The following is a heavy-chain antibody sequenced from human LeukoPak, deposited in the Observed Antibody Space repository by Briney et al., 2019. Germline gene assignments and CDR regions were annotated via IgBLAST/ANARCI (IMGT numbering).Heavy chain of an antibody. D-gene: IGHD6-19*01. CDR2: IYYSGST. CDR3: ARESSGWPLDY. J-gene: IGHJ4*02. V-gene: IGHV4-59*01. Sequence: PSETLSLTCTVSGGSISGYYWSWIRQPPGKGLEWIGYIYYSGSTNYNPSLKSRVTISVDTSKNQFSLKLSSVTAADTAVYYCARESSGWPLDYWGQGTLVTVSS. CDR1: GGSISGYY.